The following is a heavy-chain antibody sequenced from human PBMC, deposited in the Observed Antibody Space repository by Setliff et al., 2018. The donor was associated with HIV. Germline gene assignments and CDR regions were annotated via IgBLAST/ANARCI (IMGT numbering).Heavy chain of an antibody. V-gene: IGHV1-3*01. CDR1: GYSFTNYA. CDR2: INVGNDNT. Sequence: PGESLKVSCKASGYSFTNYAMHWVRQAPGQRLEWMGWINVGNDNTKYSQTLQGRVTIARDTSASTAYMELSSLRSEDTAVYYCARGHSSSAYDAYDIWGQGTMVTVSS. J-gene: IGHJ3*02. CDR3: ARGHSSSAYDAYDI. D-gene: IGHD6-6*01.